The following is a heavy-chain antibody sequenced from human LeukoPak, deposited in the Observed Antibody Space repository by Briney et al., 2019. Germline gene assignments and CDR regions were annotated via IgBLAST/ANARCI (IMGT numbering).Heavy chain of an antibody. CDR1: GFTFDDYA. V-gene: IGHV3-9*01. Sequence: GGSLRLSCAASGFTFDDYAMHWVRQAPGKGLEWVSGISWNSGSIGYADSVKGRFTISRDNSKNTLYLQMNSLRAEDTAVYYCAKDYEPLVGVHRWGDWFDPWGQGTLVTVSS. CDR2: ISWNSGSI. D-gene: IGHD1-26*01. CDR3: AKDYEPLVGVHRWGDWFDP. J-gene: IGHJ5*02.